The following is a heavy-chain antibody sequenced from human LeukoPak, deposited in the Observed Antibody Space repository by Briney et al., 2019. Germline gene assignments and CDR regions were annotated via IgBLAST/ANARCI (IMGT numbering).Heavy chain of an antibody. D-gene: IGHD3-9*01. V-gene: IGHV1-8*01. J-gene: IGHJ4*02. CDR2: MNPNSGDA. CDR3: ARGGWLVLRYFDY. Sequence: ASVKVSWKASGYTFTSYDINWVRQATGQGLEWMGWMNPNSGDAGYAQKFQGRVTMTRNTSISTAYMELSSLRSEDTAVYYCARGGWLVLRYFDYWGQGTLVTVSS. CDR1: GYTFTSYD.